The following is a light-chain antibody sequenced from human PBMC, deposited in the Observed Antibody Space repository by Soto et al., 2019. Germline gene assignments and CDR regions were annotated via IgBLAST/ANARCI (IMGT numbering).Light chain of an antibody. CDR3: QQTQSLPGT. V-gene: IGKV1-12*01. J-gene: IGKJ4*01. CDR1: QRISNR. Sequence: DIQMTQSPSSLSASVGDRVTITCRASQRISNRLAWYQQKPGKAPNLLIYAASSLQSGVPSRFSGSGSGTDFTLTISSLQPEDFATYYCQQTQSLPGTFGGGTKVEIK. CDR2: AAS.